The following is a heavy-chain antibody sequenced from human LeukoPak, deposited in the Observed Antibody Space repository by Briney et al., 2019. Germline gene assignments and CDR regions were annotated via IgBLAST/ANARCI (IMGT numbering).Heavy chain of an antibody. CDR3: ARGKTYYYGSGSYGPPFDY. V-gene: IGHV4-34*01. CDR1: GGSFSGYY. D-gene: IGHD3-10*01. J-gene: IGHJ4*02. Sequence: SETLSLTCAVYGGSFSGYYWSWIRQPPGKGLEWIGEINHSGSTNYNPSLKSRVTISVDASKNQFSLKLSSVTAADTAVYYCARGKTYYYGSGSYGPPFDYWGQGTLVTVSS. CDR2: INHSGST.